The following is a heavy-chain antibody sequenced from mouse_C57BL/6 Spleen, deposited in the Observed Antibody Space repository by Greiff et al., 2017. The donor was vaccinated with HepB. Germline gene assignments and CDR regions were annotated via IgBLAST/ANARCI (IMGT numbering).Heavy chain of an antibody. Sequence: VQLQQSGAELARPGASVKLSCKASGYTFTSYGISWVKQSTGQGLEWIGEIYPRSGNTYYNEKFKGKATLTADKSSSTAYMELRSLTSEDSAVYFCATPGRFYDGYYDWYFDVWGTGTTVTVSS. CDR2: IYPRSGNT. V-gene: IGHV1-81*01. D-gene: IGHD2-3*01. CDR1: GYTFTSYG. CDR3: ATPGRFYDGYYDWYFDV. J-gene: IGHJ1*03.